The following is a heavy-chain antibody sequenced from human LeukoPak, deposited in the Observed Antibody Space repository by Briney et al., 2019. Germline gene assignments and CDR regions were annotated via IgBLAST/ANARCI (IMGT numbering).Heavy chain of an antibody. CDR3: ARRGYFDY. CDR2: ISSSGST. D-gene: IGHD3-16*01. CDR1: GDSISSGDYY. V-gene: IGHV4-61*02. Sequence: SETLSLTCTVSGDSISSGDYYWSWIRQPAGKGLEWIGRISSSGSTNYNPSLKSRVTMSVDTSKNQLSLNLNSVTAADTAVYYCARRGYFDYWGQGTLVTVSS. J-gene: IGHJ4*02.